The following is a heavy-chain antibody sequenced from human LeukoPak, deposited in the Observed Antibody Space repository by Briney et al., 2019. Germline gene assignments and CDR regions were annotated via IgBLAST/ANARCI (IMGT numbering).Heavy chain of an antibody. CDR2: TSPNTGDR. D-gene: IGHD2/OR15-2a*01. J-gene: IGHJ3*02. CDR3: ARSRMSDAFDI. Sequence: ASVKVSCKASGYTFNGYYMHLVPQAPGQGLEWMGWTSPNTGDRNYAQKFQGRVTMTRVTSISTAYMELSRLRSDDTAVYYCARSRMSDAFDIWGQGTMVTVSS. CDR1: GYTFNGYY. V-gene: IGHV1-2*02.